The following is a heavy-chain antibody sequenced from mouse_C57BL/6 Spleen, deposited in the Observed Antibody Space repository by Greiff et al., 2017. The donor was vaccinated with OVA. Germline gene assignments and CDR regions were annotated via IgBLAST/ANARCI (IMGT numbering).Heavy chain of an antibody. CDR3: ARSTMVTTGGAWFAY. Sequence: QVQLQQSGPELVKPGASVKISCKASGYAFSSSWMNWVKQRPGKGLEWIGRIYPGDGDTNYNGKFKGKATLTADKSSSTAYMQLSSLTSEDSAVYFCARSTMVTTGGAWFAYWGQGTLVTVSA. V-gene: IGHV1-82*01. CDR2: IYPGDGDT. J-gene: IGHJ3*01. CDR1: GYAFSSSW. D-gene: IGHD2-2*01.